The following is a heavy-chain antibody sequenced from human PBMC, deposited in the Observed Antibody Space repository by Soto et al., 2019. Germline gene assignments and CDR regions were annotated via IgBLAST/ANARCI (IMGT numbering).Heavy chain of an antibody. CDR2: ISYDGSNK. Sequence: GGSLRLSCAASGFTFSTSAMHWVRQAPGKGLEWVAVISYDGSNKYYADSVKGRFTISRDNSENTLYLQMNSLRAEDTALYYCARESLRFSNDFWGQGTPVTVAA. CDR3: ARESLRFSNDF. V-gene: IGHV3-30-3*01. D-gene: IGHD3-3*01. J-gene: IGHJ4*02. CDR1: GFTFSTSA.